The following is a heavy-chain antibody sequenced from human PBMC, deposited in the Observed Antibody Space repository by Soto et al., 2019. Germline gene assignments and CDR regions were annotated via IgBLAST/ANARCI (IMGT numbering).Heavy chain of an antibody. CDR3: ARDPLGIAAAGSYHYSYYGMEV. Sequence: SVKVSCKASGSTFSSYAISWVRQAPGQGLEWMGGIIPIFGTANYAQKFQGRVTITADESTSTAYMELSSLRSEDTAVYYCARDPLGIAAAGSYHYSYYGMEVWGQATTVSGS. CDR1: GSTFSSYA. D-gene: IGHD6-13*01. V-gene: IGHV1-69*13. J-gene: IGHJ6*01. CDR2: IIPIFGTA.